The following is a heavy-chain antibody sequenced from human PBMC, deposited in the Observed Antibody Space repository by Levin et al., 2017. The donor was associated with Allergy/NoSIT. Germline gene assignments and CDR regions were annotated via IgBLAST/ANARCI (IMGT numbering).Heavy chain of an antibody. J-gene: IGHJ4*02. Sequence: GASVKVSCADSGFSFSGYNMNWVRQAPGKGLEWVSSISSNSLYIYYADSLKGRFTISRDNANNLLYLQMNNLRPEDTAVYYCAGGGSGWPFDSWGQGTLVTVSS. CDR1: GFSFSGYN. V-gene: IGHV3-21*06. D-gene: IGHD6-19*01. CDR3: AGGGSGWPFDS. CDR2: ISSNSLYI.